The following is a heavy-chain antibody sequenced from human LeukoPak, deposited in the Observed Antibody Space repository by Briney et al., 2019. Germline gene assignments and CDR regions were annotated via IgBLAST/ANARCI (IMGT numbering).Heavy chain of an antibody. CDR2: ISYDGSNK. V-gene: IGHV3-30*04. J-gene: IGHJ4*02. D-gene: IGHD3-10*01. CDR3: ARDPSRVWFGELLNYFDY. Sequence: GGSLRLSCAASGSTFSSYAMHWVRQAPGKGLEWVAVISYDGSNKYYADSVKGRFTISRDNSKNTLYLQMNSLRAEDTAVYYCARDPSRVWFGELLNYFDYWGQGTLVTVSS. CDR1: GSTFSSYA.